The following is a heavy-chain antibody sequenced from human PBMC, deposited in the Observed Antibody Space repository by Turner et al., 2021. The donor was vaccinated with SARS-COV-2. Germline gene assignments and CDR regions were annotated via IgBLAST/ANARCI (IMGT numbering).Heavy chain of an antibody. D-gene: IGHD3-16*01. Sequence: QVRLVESGGGVVQPGRSLRLPCLASGFTFSSHGMHWVRQAPGKGLEWVAAISYDGSSKFYADFVKGRFTISRDDSSNTVYVEINSLRPEDTAVFYCAKDDGGLATTTYGMDVWGQGTTVTVSS. J-gene: IGHJ6*02. CDR2: ISYDGSSK. CDR1: GFTFSSHG. V-gene: IGHV3-30*18. CDR3: AKDDGGLATTTYGMDV.